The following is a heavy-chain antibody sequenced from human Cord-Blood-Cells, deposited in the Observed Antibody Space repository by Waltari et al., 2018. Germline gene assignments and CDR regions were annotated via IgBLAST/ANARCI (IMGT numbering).Heavy chain of an antibody. CDR3: ARGGRDYGDLY. CDR1: GGSFSGYY. J-gene: IGHJ4*02. D-gene: IGHD4-17*01. V-gene: IGHV4-34*01. CDR2: INHSGST. Sequence: QVQLQQWGAGLLKPSATLSLTCAVFGGSFSGYYWSWIRQPPGQGLEWIGKINHSGSTNYNPSLKSRVAISVDTSKNQFSLKLSSVTAADTAVYYCARGGRDYGDLYWGQGTLVTVSS.